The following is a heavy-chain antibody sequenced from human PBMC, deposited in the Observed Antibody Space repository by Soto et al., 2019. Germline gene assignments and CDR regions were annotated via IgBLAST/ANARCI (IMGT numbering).Heavy chain of an antibody. Sequence: EVQLVESGGDLILPGGSLRLSCAASGFSASATYMSWVRQAPGKGLEWVSVIYSGGSASYADSVKGRFTISRDNSKSMVNRQMNNSRADDTGVYYWERGEERGWRNSSDLWGQGTPVTVSS. V-gene: IGHV3-53*01. J-gene: IGHJ5*02. D-gene: IGHD1-26*01. CDR3: ERGEERGWRNSSDL. CDR1: GFSASATY. CDR2: IYSGGSA.